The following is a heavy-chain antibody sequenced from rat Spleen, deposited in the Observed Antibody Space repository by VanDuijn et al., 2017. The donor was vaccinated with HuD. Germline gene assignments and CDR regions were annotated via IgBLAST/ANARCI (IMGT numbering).Heavy chain of an antibody. J-gene: IGHJ2*01. CDR1: GFTFSNYY. CDR3: ARRHYGYTDYFDY. D-gene: IGHD1-9*01. Sequence: EVQLVEYGGGLVQPGRSLKLSCAASGFTFSNYYMAWVRQAPTKGLEWVAYISTGGGNTYYRDSVKGRFTISRDNAKSTLSLQMDSLRSEDTATYYCARRHYGYTDYFDYWGQGVMVTVSS. CDR2: ISTGGGNT. V-gene: IGHV5-25*01.